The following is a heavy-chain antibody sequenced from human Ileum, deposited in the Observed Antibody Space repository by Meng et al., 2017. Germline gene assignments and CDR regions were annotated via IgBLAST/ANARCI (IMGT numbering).Heavy chain of an antibody. CDR2: IYPGDSET. J-gene: IGHJ3*02. V-gene: IGHV5-51*01. CDR3: ARRIAVAGTNAFDI. D-gene: IGHD6-19*01. Sequence: ESLKISCKGSGYKFTTYWIGWVRQMPGKGLEWMGIIYPGDSETRYSPSFKGQVTISADKSISTAYLQWSSLKASDTAMYYCARRIAVAGTNAFDIWGQGTMVTVSS. CDR1: GYKFTTYW.